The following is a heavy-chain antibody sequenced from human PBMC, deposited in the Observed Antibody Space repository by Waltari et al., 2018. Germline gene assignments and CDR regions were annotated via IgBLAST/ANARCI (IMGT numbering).Heavy chain of an antibody. CDR1: GYTFTSYG. Sequence: QVQLVQSGAEVKKPGASVKVSCKASGYTFTSYGISWVRQAPGQGLEWMGWSSAYNGNTNYAQKHQGRVTMTTDTSTSTAYMELRSLRSDDTAVYYCARDLFLQEHRYYYYGMDVWGQGTTVTVSS. CDR3: ARDLFLQEHRYYYYGMDV. J-gene: IGHJ6*02. CDR2: SSAYNGNT. D-gene: IGHD4-4*01. V-gene: IGHV1-18*01.